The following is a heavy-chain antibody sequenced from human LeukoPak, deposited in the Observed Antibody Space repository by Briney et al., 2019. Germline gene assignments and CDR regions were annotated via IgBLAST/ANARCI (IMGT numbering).Heavy chain of an antibody. J-gene: IGHJ4*02. CDR1: GFTITTYA. D-gene: IGHD1-26*01. Sequence: GGSLRLSCAASGFTITTYAVNWVRQAPGKGLEWVSGIGGGGTEYYADSVKGRFIISTDSSPNLVHLQMNSLTVEATAVYYCARAQGALDYWGQGTLVTVSS. CDR3: ARAQGALDY. V-gene: IGHV3-23*01. CDR2: IGGGGTE.